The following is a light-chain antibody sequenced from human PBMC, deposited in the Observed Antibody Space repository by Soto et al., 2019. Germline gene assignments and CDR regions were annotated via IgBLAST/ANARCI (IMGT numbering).Light chain of an antibody. CDR2: EVS. J-gene: IGLJ2*01. V-gene: IGLV2-14*01. CDR3: SSYTSSSNVV. CDR1: SSDVGGYNY. Sequence: QSALTQPASVSGSPGQSITISCTGTSSDVGGYNYVSWYQQHPGKAPKRMIYEVSNRPSGVSNRFSGSKSGNTASLTISGLQAEDEADYYCSSYTSSSNVVFGRGTKLTVL.